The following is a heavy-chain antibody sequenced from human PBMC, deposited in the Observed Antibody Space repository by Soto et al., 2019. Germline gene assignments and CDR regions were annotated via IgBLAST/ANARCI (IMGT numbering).Heavy chain of an antibody. J-gene: IGHJ4*02. Sequence: SETLSLTCAVYGGSFSGYYWSWIRQPPGKGLEWIGEINHSGSTNYNPSLKGRVTISVDTSKNQFSLKLSSVTAADTAVYYCARGRAYDYIWGSYRYYFDYWGQGTLVTVSS. CDR1: GGSFSGYY. D-gene: IGHD3-16*02. CDR3: ARGRAYDYIWGSYRYYFDY. V-gene: IGHV4-34*01. CDR2: INHSGST.